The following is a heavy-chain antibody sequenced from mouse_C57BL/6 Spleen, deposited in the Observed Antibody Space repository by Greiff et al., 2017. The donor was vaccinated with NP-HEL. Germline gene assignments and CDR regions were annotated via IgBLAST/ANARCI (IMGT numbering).Heavy chain of an antibody. D-gene: IGHD2-3*01. CDR2: ISSGSSTI. Sequence: EVHLVESGGGLVKPGGSLKLSCAASGFTFSDYGMHWVRQAPEKGLEWVAYISSGSSTIYYADTVKGRFTISRDNAKNTLFLQMTSLRSEDTAMYYCARSRDGYYFFDYWGQGTTLTVSS. CDR3: ARSRDGYYFFDY. J-gene: IGHJ2*01. CDR1: GFTFSDYG. V-gene: IGHV5-17*01.